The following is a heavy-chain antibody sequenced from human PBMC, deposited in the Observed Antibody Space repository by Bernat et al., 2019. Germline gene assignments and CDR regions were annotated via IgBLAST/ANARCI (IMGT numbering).Heavy chain of an antibody. CDR2: SRNKANSYTT. J-gene: IGHJ4*02. CDR1: GFIFSDHY. Sequence: EVHLVESGGGLVQPGGSLRLSCAASGFIFSDHYMDWVRQAPGKGLEWVGRSRNKANSYTTEYAASVKGRFTVSRDDSENSLYLQMNRLKTEDTAVYYCAGSYGDYRRFDYWGQGTLVTVSS. CDR3: AGSYGDYRRFDY. D-gene: IGHD4-17*01. V-gene: IGHV3-72*01.